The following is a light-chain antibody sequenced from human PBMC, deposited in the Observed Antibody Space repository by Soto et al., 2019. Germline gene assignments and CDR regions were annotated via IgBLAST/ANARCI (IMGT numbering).Light chain of an antibody. Sequence: EVVMTQSPATLSLSPGERATLSCRASQSVSSYLAWYQRKPGQAPRLLIYDASNRAPGIPARFSGSGSGTDFTLTISSLEPEDFAVYYCQQRYTWPRVTFGGGTKLEIK. V-gene: IGKV3-11*01. CDR2: DAS. J-gene: IGKJ4*01. CDR1: QSVSSY. CDR3: QQRYTWPRVT.